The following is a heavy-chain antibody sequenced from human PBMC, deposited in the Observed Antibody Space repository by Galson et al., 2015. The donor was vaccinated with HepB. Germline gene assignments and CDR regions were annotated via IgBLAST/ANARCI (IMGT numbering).Heavy chain of an antibody. CDR1: GFTFSDYA. CDR2: IRGSGDNT. V-gene: IGHV3-23*01. D-gene: IGHD3-22*01. Sequence: SLRLSCAASGFTFSDYAMSWVRQVPGKGLEWVSIIRGSGDNTNYADSVKGRFTISRDNSKHPLLLQMNTLRAADTAVYYCAKARYDGGFYVFDYWGQGTLVTVSS. J-gene: IGHJ4*02. CDR3: AKARYDGGFYVFDY.